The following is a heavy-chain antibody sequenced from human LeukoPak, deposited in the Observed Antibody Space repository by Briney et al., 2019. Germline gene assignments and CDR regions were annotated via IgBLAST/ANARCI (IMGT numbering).Heavy chain of an antibody. D-gene: IGHD3-9*01. CDR1: GFTFRSYA. CDR3: AKDKYFDILTGSYGPGNTFDI. V-gene: IGHV3-23*01. Sequence: GGSLRLSCAASGFTFRSYAMSWVRQAPGKGLDWVSSISGTGGSTYYAGSLKGRFTISRDDSKNTLYLQMNSLRAEDTAIFYCAKDKYFDILTGSYGPGNTFDIWGQGTVVTVSS. CDR2: ISGTGGST. J-gene: IGHJ3*02.